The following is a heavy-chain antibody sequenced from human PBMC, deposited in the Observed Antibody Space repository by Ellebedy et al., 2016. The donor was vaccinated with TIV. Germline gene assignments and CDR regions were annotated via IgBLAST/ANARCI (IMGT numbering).Heavy chain of an antibody. CDR1: GGSISSYY. D-gene: IGHD1-26*01. CDR3: ARDQEVGALGI. J-gene: IGHJ3*02. V-gene: IGHV4-4*07. Sequence: GSLRLXXTVSGGSISSYYWSWIRQPAGKGLEWIGRIYTSGSTNYNPSLKSRVTMSVDTSKNQFSLKLSSVTAADTAVYYCARDQEVGALGIWGQGTMVTVSS. CDR2: IYTSGST.